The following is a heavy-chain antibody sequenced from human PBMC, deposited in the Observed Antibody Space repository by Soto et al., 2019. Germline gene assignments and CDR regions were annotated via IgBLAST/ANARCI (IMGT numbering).Heavy chain of an antibody. CDR2: IYYRGNT. J-gene: IGHJ4*02. V-gene: IGHV4-38-2*02. D-gene: IGHD3-10*01. CDR1: GYSISSGFY. Sequence: PSETLSLTCSVSGYSISSGFYWDWIRQPPGKGLEWIGSIYYRGNTYYKPSHNGRITISLDTSKNQFSLRLTSVTAADTAVYYCARGEVRGLIATGFDYWGQGALVTVSS. CDR3: ARGEVRGLIATGFDY.